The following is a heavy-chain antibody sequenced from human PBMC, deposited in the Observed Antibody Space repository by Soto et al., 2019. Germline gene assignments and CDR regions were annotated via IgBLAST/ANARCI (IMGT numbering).Heavy chain of an antibody. J-gene: IGHJ4*02. D-gene: IGHD4-17*01. CDR2: IKQDGSEK. CDR1: GFTFSSYW. Sequence: EVQLVESGGGLVQPGGSLRLSCAASGFTFSSYWMSWVRQAPGKGLEWVANIKQDGSEKYYVDSVKGRFTISRDNAKNSLYLQMNSLRAEDTAVYYCASTDYGEPFDYWGQGTLVTVSS. V-gene: IGHV3-7*01. CDR3: ASTDYGEPFDY.